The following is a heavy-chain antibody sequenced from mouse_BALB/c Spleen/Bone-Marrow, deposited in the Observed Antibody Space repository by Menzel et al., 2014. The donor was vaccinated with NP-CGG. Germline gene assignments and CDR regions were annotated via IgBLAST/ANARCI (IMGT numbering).Heavy chain of an antibody. CDR1: GFTFSSFG. CDR2: ISSGSSTI. Sequence: EVQLVESGGGLVQPGGSRKLSCAASGFTFSSFGMHWVRQAPEKGLEWVAYISSGSSTIYYADTVKGRFTISGDNPKNTLFLQMTSLRSEDTAMYYCARSRGNYLYYAMDYWGQGTSVTVSS. D-gene: IGHD2-1*01. V-gene: IGHV5-17*02. J-gene: IGHJ4*01. CDR3: ARSRGNYLYYAMDY.